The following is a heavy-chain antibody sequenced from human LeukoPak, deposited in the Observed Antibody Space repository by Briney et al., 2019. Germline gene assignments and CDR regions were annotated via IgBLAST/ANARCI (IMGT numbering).Heavy chain of an antibody. CDR3: ARHPGIQLWIDN. CDR2: VYDSGIT. CDR1: GASMSRYY. D-gene: IGHD5-18*01. V-gene: IGHV4-59*08. J-gene: IGHJ4*02. Sequence: SETLSLTCTVSGASMSRYYWSWIRQPPGKGLGWIAYVYDSGITNYDPSLKSRVTISQDTSKNQFSLNLISVTAADTAVYYCARHPGIQLWIDNWGQGTLVTVSS.